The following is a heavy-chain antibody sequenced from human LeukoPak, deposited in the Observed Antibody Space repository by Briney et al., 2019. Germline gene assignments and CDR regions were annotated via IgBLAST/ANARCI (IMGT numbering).Heavy chain of an antibody. CDR2: TYYRSKWYN. CDR3: ARDRPAAGTRKTGGDAFDI. Sequence: SQTLSLTCAISGDSVSSNSAAWNWIRQSPSRGLEWLGRTYYRSKWYNDYAVSVKSRITINPDTSKNQFSLQLNSVTPEDTAVYYCARDRPAAGTRKTGGDAFDIWGQGTMVTVTS. D-gene: IGHD6-19*01. CDR1: GDSVSSNSAA. J-gene: IGHJ3*02. V-gene: IGHV6-1*01.